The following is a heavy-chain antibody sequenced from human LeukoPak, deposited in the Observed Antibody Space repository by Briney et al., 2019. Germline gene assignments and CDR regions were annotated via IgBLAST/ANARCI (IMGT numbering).Heavy chain of an antibody. V-gene: IGHV4-30-4*01. CDR3: ARAGGYDPQFDY. J-gene: IGHJ4*02. D-gene: IGHD5-12*01. CDR1: GGSISSGDYY. CDR2: IYYSGST. Sequence: SETLSLTCTVSGGSISSGDYYWSWIRQPPGTGLEWIGYIYYSGSTYYNPSLKSRVTISVDTSKNQFSLKLSSVTAADTAVYYCARAGGYDPQFDYWGQGTLVTVSS.